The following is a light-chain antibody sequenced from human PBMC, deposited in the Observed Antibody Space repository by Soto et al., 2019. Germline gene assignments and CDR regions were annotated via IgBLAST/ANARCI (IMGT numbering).Light chain of an antibody. J-gene: IGLJ3*02. V-gene: IGLV1-47*01. Sequence: QTVVTQPPSASGTPGQRVTISCSGSSSNIASNYVSWYQRLPGTAPKLLIYRDNQRPSGVPDRFSASKSVTSASLAISGLRSEDEADYYCAAWDDSLSGPGVFGGGTKLTVL. CDR2: RDN. CDR3: AAWDDSLSGPGV. CDR1: SSNIASNY.